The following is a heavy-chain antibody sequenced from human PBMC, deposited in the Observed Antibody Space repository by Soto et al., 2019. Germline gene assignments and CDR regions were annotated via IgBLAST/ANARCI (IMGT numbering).Heavy chain of an antibody. Sequence: GSLRLSCAASGFSFSTYNMNWVRQVPGKGLEWVSSITPNSDSLDYADSVRGRFTISRDNAKNSLFLQMNSLRAEDTAVYYCTSSYNWYEDWGQGTLVTVSS. CDR2: ITPNSDSL. CDR3: TSSYNWYED. V-gene: IGHV3-21*01. J-gene: IGHJ5*02. CDR1: GFSFSTYN.